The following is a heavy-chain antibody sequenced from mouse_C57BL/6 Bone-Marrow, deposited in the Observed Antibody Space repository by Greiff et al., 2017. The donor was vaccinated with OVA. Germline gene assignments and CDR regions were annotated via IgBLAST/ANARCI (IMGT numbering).Heavy chain of an antibody. CDR3: ARLTTVVATRYFDV. D-gene: IGHD1-1*01. V-gene: IGHV1-19*01. CDR2: INPYNGGT. J-gene: IGHJ1*03. Sequence: EVQRVESGPVLVKPGASVKMSCKASGYTFTDYYMNWVKQSHGKSLEWIGVINPYNGGTSYNQKFKGKATLTVDKSSSTAYMELNSLTSEDSAVYYGARLTTVVATRYFDVWGTGTTVTVSS. CDR1: GYTFTDYY.